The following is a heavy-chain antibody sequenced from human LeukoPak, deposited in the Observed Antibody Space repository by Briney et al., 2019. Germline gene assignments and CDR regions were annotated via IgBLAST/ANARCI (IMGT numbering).Heavy chain of an antibody. V-gene: IGHV4-38-2*01. D-gene: IGHD6-13*01. CDR2: IYRSGST. Sequence: SETLSLTCAVSGYSINSGYYWGWIRQPPGKGLEWIGSIYRSGSTSYNPSLKSRVTISVDTSKNQFSLKLSSVTAADTAVYYCARGQQVAYYFDYWGQGTLVTVSS. CDR1: GYSINSGYY. CDR3: ARGQQVAYYFDY. J-gene: IGHJ4*02.